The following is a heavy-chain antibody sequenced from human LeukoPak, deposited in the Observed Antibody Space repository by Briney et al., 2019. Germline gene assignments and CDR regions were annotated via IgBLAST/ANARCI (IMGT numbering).Heavy chain of an antibody. CDR1: GFSFSRYS. D-gene: IGHD3-10*01. Sequence: PGGSLRLSCAASGFSFSRYSMNWVRQVPGKGLEWVSSISATSGYIYYADSVKGRFTISRDNAKNTLYLQMNSLRAEDTAVYYCARGYGSGSYFTLGYWGQGTLVTVSS. J-gene: IGHJ4*02. CDR2: ISATSGYI. CDR3: ARGYGSGSYFTLGY. V-gene: IGHV3-21*01.